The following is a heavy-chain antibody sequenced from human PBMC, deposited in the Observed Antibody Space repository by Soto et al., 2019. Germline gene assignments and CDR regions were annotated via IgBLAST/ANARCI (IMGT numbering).Heavy chain of an antibody. D-gene: IGHD3-22*01. J-gene: IGHJ6*02. CDR3: ARDLGPYYYDSSGYYYYYYGMDV. CDR2: ISYDGSNK. CDR1: GFTFSSYA. V-gene: IGHV3-30*09. Sequence: GSLRLSCAASGFTFSSYAMHWVRQAPGKGLEWVAVISYDGSNKYYADSVKGRFAISRDNSKNTLYLQMNSLRAEDTAVYYCARDLGPYYYDSSGYYYYYYGMDVWGQGTTVTVSS.